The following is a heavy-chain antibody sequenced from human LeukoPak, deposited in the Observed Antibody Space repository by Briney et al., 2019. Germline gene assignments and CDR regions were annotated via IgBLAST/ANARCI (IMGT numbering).Heavy chain of an antibody. CDR3: AELGITMIGGV. CDR2: IKQDGSEK. J-gene: IGHJ6*04. V-gene: IGHV3-7*01. Sequence: GGSLRLSCAASGFTFSSYWMNWVRQAPGKGLEWVANIKQDGSEKYYADSVEGRFTISRDNAKNSLYLQMNSLRAEDTAVYYCAELGITMIGGVWGKGTTVTISS. D-gene: IGHD3-10*02. CDR1: GFTFSSYW.